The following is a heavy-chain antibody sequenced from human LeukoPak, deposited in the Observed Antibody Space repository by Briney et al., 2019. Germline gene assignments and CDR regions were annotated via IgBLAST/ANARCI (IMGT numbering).Heavy chain of an antibody. CDR2: IYYSGST. Sequence: PSETLSLTCTVSGGSISSSSYYWGWIRQPPGKGLEWIGSIYYSGSTYYNPSLKSRVTISVDTSKNQFSLKLSSVTAADTAVYYCARGDSSGYKPTLPSYWGQGTLVTVSS. CDR3: ARGDSSGYKPTLPSY. V-gene: IGHV4-39*07. CDR1: GGSISSSSYY. J-gene: IGHJ4*02. D-gene: IGHD3-22*01.